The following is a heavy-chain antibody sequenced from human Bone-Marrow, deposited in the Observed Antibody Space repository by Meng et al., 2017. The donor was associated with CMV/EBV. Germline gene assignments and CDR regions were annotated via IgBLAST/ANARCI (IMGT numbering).Heavy chain of an antibody. CDR1: EFTFSSYS. D-gene: IGHD6-13*01. V-gene: IGHV3-21*01. J-gene: IGHJ4*02. Sequence: GESLKISCAASEFTFSSYSMNWVRQAPGKGLEWVSSISSSSSYIYYADSVKGRFTISRDNAKNSLYLQMNSLRAEDTAVYYCARDERGGGRQQLGYWGQGTLVTVSS. CDR2: ISSSSSYI. CDR3: ARDERGGGRQQLGY.